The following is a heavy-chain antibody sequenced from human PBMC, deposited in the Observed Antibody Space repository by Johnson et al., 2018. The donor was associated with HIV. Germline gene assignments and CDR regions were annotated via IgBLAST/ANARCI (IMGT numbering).Heavy chain of an antibody. D-gene: IGHD3/OR15-3a*01. CDR1: GFTVSSYY. CDR2: IYSGGST. Sequence: VQLVESGGGLVQPGGSLRLSCAASGFTVSSYYMSWVRQAPGKGLDWVSVIYSGGSTYYADSVKGRFTISRDNSKNTLYLQMNSLRAEDTAVYYCARDLGVDWSKGAFDMCGQGTMVTVSS. V-gene: IGHV3-66*01. J-gene: IGHJ3*02. CDR3: ARDLGVDWSKGAFDM.